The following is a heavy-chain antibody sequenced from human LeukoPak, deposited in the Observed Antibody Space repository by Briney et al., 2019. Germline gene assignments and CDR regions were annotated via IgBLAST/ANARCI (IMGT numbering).Heavy chain of an antibody. CDR2: INHSGST. D-gene: IGHD6-19*01. Sequence: SETLSLTCAVYGGSFSGYYWNWIRQPPGKGLEWIGEINHSGSTNYNPSLKSRVTISVDTSKNQFSLKLSSVTAADTAVYYCARDPRGAVAGFDYWGQGTLVTVSS. CDR1: GGSFSGYY. CDR3: ARDPRGAVAGFDY. V-gene: IGHV4-34*01. J-gene: IGHJ4*02.